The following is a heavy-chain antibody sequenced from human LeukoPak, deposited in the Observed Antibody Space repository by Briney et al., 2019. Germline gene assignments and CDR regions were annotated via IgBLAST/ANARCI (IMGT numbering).Heavy chain of an antibody. CDR3: AKDRSRDLVVGYNWFDP. Sequence: PGGSLRLSCAASGFTFSSCGMHWVRQAPGKGLEWVAFIRYDGSNKYYTDSVKGRFTISRDNSKNTLYLQMNSLRAEDTAVYYCAKDRSRDLVVGYNWFDPWGQGTLVIVSS. CDR2: IRYDGSNK. CDR1: GFTFSSCG. J-gene: IGHJ5*02. V-gene: IGHV3-30*02. D-gene: IGHD2-15*01.